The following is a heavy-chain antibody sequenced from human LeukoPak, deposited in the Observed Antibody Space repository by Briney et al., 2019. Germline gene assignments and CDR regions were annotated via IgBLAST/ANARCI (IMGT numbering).Heavy chain of an antibody. CDR3: ARGGRIQRNYYFDY. V-gene: IGHV3-7*01. CDR1: GFTFSSYA. D-gene: IGHD3-16*01. J-gene: IGHJ4*02. CDR2: IKQDGSEK. Sequence: HPGGSLRLSCAASGFTFSSYAMSWVRQAPGKGLEWVANIKQDGSEKYYVDSVKGRFTISRDNAKNSLYLQMNSLRAEDTAVYYCARGGRIQRNYYFDYWGQGTLVTVSS.